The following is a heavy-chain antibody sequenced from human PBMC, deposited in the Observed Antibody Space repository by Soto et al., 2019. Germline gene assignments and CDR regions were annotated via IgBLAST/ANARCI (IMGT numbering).Heavy chain of an antibody. V-gene: IGHV4-34*01. CDR3: ARGKVRGVIGNNYNWFDP. CDR2: INHSGST. D-gene: IGHD3-10*01. CDR1: GGSFSGYY. J-gene: IGHJ5*02. Sequence: QVQLQQWGAGLLKPSETLSLTCAVYGGSFSGYYWSWIRQPPGKGLEWIGEINHSGSTNYNPSLKSRVTISVDTSKHQFSLKLSSVTAADTAVYYCARGKVRGVIGNNYNWFDPWGQGTLVTVSS.